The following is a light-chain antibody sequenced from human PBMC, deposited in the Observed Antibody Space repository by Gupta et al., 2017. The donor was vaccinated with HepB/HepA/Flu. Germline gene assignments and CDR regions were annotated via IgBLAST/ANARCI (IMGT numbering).Light chain of an antibody. V-gene: IGLV2-23*02. Sequence: QSALTQPASVSGSPGQSITISCTGTSSDVGTYNLVSWYQQHPGKAPKFRSYEVRKRPSGVSDRFSGSKSGNTASLTISGLQAEDEADDDCCSYAGSNTYVFGGGTKVTVL. CDR1: SSDVGTYNL. CDR2: EVR. CDR3: CSYAGSNTYV. J-gene: IGLJ1*01.